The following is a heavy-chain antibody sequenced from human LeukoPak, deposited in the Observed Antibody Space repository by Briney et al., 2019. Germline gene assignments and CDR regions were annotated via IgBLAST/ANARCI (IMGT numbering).Heavy chain of an antibody. J-gene: IGHJ5*02. CDR1: GFTFGDYA. D-gene: IGHD3-22*01. V-gene: IGHV3-49*03. CDR2: IRSKAYGGAT. CDR3: TNHYYDSSGYYYGRFDP. Sequence: GGSLRLSCTASGFTFGDYAMSWFRQAPGKGLGLVGFIRSKAYGGATEYAAAVKGRFTIARYDYKSIAYLQMNRLKTADPAVYYCTNHYYDSSGYYYGRFDPWGQGTLVTVSS.